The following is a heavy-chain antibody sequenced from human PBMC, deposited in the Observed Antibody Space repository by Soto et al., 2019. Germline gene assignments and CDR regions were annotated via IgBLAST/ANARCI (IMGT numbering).Heavy chain of an antibody. J-gene: IGHJ4*01. CDR3: ARACEAGATYFFDH. CDR2: INPSGDNT. V-gene: IGHV1-46*01. CDR1: GDTCTRYY. Sequence: ASVKLSCKTSGDTCTRYYMHWVRQATGQGPEWMGIINPSGDNTGYAQKFQGRVTMTRDTSTSTLYMELRSLRSEDTAVYYCARACEAGATYFFDHWGRRTLVTVSS. D-gene: IGHD1-26*01.